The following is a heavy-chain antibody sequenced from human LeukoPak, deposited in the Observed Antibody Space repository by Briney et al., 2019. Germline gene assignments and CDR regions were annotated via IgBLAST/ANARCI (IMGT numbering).Heavy chain of an antibody. V-gene: IGHV4-31*03. J-gene: IGHJ3*02. D-gene: IGHD3-10*01. CDR3: ARPGALTGITDAFDI. CDR2: IYYYGST. CDR1: GGSISSGGYY. Sequence: SETLSLTCSVSGGSISSGGYYWSWIRQHPGKGLEWIGYIYYYGSTYYNPSLKSRVTISMDTSKNQYSLKLTSVTAADTAVYHCARPGALTGITDAFDIWGQGTMVTVSS.